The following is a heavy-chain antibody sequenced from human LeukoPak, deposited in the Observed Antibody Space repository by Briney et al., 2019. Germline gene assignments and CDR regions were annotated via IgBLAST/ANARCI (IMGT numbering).Heavy chain of an antibody. J-gene: IGHJ4*02. CDR1: GFTFSSYS. V-gene: IGHV3-48*01. Sequence: GGSLRLSCAASGFTFSSYSMNLVRQAPGKGLEWVSYISSSSSTIYYADSVKGRFTISRDNAKNSLYLQMNSLRAEDTAVYYCARDRLEWLLSASDYWGQGTLVTVSS. D-gene: IGHD3-3*01. CDR2: ISSSSSTI. CDR3: ARDRLEWLLSASDY.